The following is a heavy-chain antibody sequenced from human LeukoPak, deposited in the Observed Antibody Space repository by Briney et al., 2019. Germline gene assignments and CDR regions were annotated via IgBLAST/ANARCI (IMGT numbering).Heavy chain of an antibody. J-gene: IGHJ3*02. CDR3: ARATPVGIAAAGTPPKFDI. V-gene: IGHV1-18*01. D-gene: IGHD6-13*01. CDR2: ISAYNGNT. CDR1: GYTFTSYG. Sequence: ASVKVSCKASGYTFTSYGISWVRQAPGQGLEWMGWISAYNGNTNYAQKLQGRVTMTTDTSTSIAYMELRSLRSDDTAVYYCARATPVGIAAAGTPPKFDIWGQGTMVTVSS.